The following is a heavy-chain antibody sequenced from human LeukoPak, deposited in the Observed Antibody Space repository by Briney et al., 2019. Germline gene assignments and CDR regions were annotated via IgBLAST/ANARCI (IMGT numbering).Heavy chain of an antibody. CDR3: AKVRVRGVIPRYYFDY. D-gene: IGHD3-10*01. CDR1: GFTFSSYA. CDR2: ISGSGGST. V-gene: IGHV3-23*01. J-gene: IGHJ4*02. Sequence: GGSLRLSCAGSGFTFSSYAMSWVRQAPGKGLEWVSAISGSGGSTYYADSVKGRFTISRDNSKNTLYLQMNSPRAEDTAVYYCAKVRVRGVIPRYYFDYWGQGTLVTVSS.